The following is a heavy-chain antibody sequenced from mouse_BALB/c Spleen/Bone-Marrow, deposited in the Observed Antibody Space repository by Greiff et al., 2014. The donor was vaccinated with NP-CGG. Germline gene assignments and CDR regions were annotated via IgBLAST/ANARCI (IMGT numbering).Heavy chain of an antibody. CDR3: ARCDYGSGYYYAMDY. CDR2: IRNKANGYTT. J-gene: IGHJ4*01. Sequence: VQLKESGGGLVQPGGSLRLSCATSGFTFTDYYMSWVRQPPGKALEWLGFIRNKANGYTTEYSASVKGRFTISRENSQSILYFQRNPLIAEDSATYYCARCDYGSGYYYAMDYWGQGTAVTVSS. V-gene: IGHV7-3*02. CDR1: GFTFTDYY. D-gene: IGHD1-1*01.